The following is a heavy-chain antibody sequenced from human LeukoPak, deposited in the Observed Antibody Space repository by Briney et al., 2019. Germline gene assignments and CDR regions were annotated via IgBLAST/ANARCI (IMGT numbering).Heavy chain of an antibody. CDR2: IKPDGSEK. J-gene: IGHJ4*02. D-gene: IGHD1-26*01. CDR1: GFTFSSSW. Sequence: GGGLRLSCAASGFTFSSSWMSWVRQAPGKGLEWVTNIKPDGSEKYYVDSVKGRFTISRDNAKNSLYLQMKSLRAEDTALYYCARDTVGATDYWGQGTLVTVSS. V-gene: IGHV3-7*01. CDR3: ARDTVGATDY.